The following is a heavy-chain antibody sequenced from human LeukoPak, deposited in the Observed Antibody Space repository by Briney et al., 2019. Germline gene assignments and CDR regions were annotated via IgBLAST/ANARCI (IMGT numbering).Heavy chain of an antibody. J-gene: IGHJ3*02. CDR2: IYTSGST. D-gene: IGHD3-22*01. V-gene: IGHV4-4*07. Sequence: PSETLSLTCTVSGGSISSYYWSWIRQPAGKGLEWIGRIYTSGSTNYNPSLKSRVTISVDTSKNQFSLKLSSVTAADTAVYYCARGTYYYDSSGSIGAFDIWGQGTMVTVSS. CDR1: GGSISSYY. CDR3: ARGTYYYDSSGSIGAFDI.